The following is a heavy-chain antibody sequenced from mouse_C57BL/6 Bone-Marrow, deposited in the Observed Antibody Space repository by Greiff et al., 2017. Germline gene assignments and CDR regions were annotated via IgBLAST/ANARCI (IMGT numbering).Heavy chain of an antibody. CDR3: ARSLYYYGSSWYFDV. V-gene: IGHV1-69*01. J-gene: IGHJ1*03. CDR2: IDPSDSYT. D-gene: IGHD1-1*01. Sequence: VQLQESGAELVMPGASVKLSCKASGYTFTSYWMHWVKQRPGQGLEWIGEIDPSDSYTNYNQKFKGKSTLTVDKSSSTAYMQLSSLTSEDSAVYYWARSLYYYGSSWYFDVWGTGTTVTVSS. CDR1: GYTFTSYW.